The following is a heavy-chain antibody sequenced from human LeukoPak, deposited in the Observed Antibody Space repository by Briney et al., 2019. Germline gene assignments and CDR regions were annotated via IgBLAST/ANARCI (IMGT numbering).Heavy chain of an antibody. V-gene: IGHV3-21*01. CDR2: ISSSGSFK. D-gene: IGHD3-22*01. CDR3: ARGQTGYYDSSGYYYVY. Sequence: GSLRLSCAASGFTFSTYSMTWVRQAPGKGLEWVSSISSSGSFKYYTDSVRGRLTIYRDNAKNSLYLQMNSLGAEDTAVYYCARGQTGYYDSSGYYYVYWGQGTLVAVSS. CDR1: GFTFSTYS. J-gene: IGHJ4*02.